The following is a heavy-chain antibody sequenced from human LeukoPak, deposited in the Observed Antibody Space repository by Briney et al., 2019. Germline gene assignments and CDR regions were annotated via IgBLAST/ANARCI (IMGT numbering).Heavy chain of an antibody. CDR1: GGTFSSYA. V-gene: IGHV1-69*13. CDR3: ARPNSRYYYDSSGRFDY. D-gene: IGHD3-22*01. CDR2: IIPIFGTA. J-gene: IGHJ4*02. Sequence: GASVKVSCKASGGTFSSYAISWVRQAPGQGLEWMGGIIPIFGTANYAQKFQGRVTITADESTSTAYMELSSLRSEDTAVYYCARPNSRYYYDSSGRFDYWGQGTLVTVSS.